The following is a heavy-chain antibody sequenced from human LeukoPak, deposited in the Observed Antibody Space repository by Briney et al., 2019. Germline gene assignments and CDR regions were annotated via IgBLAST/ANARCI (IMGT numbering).Heavy chain of an antibody. CDR2: INWNGETT. CDR3: ARERFGSDYYLDV. D-gene: IGHD3-10*01. J-gene: IGHJ6*03. Sequence: PGGSLRLSCTASGFTFDDFGIAWVRQVPGEGLECVSSINWNGETTLYAVSVEGRFTISRDNAKNSLYLQLSSLRAEDTALYYCARERFGSDYYLDVWGRGTTVTVSS. CDR1: GFTFDDFG. V-gene: IGHV3-20*04.